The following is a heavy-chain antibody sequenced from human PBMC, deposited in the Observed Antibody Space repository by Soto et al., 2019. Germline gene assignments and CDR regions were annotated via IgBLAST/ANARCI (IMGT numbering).Heavy chain of an antibody. V-gene: IGHV1-69*13. CDR3: ARVPYTAMALYYYYDMDV. D-gene: IGHD5-18*01. CDR2: IIPIFGTA. Sequence: SVKVSCKASGGTFSSYAISWVRQAPGQGLEWMGGIIPIFGTANYAQKFQGRVTITADESTSTAYMELSSLRSEDTAVYYCARVPYTAMALYYYYDMDVWGQGTTVTVSS. J-gene: IGHJ6*02. CDR1: GGTFSSYA.